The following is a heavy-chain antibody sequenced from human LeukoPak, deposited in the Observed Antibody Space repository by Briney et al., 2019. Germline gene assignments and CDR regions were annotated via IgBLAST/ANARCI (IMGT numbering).Heavy chain of an antibody. J-gene: IGHJ3*02. D-gene: IGHD5-18*01. Sequence: SETLSLTCTVSGGSISSYYWSWIRQPAGKGVEWIGRIYTSGSTNYNPSLKSRVTMSVDTSKNQFSLKLSSVTAADTAVYYCARGGYLLDAFDIWGQGTMVTVSS. CDR2: IYTSGST. CDR1: GGSISSYY. V-gene: IGHV4-4*07. CDR3: ARGGYLLDAFDI.